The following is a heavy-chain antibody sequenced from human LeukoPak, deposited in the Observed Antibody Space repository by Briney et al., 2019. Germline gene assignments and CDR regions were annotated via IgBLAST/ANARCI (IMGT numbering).Heavy chain of an antibody. CDR3: TRSRRAAATGGPFDY. Sequence: ASVKVSCKASGYTFTSYGISWVRQAPGQGLEWMGWISAYSGGTNYAQKFQGRVTMTRDTSISTAYMELSRLRSDDAAVYYCTRSRRAAATGGPFDYWGQGTLVTVSS. V-gene: IGHV1-2*02. CDR1: GYTFTSYG. CDR2: ISAYSGGT. J-gene: IGHJ4*02. D-gene: IGHD6-13*01.